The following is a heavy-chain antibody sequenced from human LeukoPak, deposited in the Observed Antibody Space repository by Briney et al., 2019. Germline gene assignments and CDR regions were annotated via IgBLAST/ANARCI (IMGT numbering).Heavy chain of an antibody. V-gene: IGHV3-43D*03. Sequence: GGSLRLSCAASGFTFDDYAMHWVRHAPGKDLEWVSLISWDGGSTYYADSVKGRFTISRDNSKNSLYLQMNSLRAEDTALYYCAKDGGNYYYYMDVWGKGTTVTVSS. J-gene: IGHJ6*03. CDR3: AKDGGNYYYYMDV. CDR1: GFTFDDYA. CDR2: ISWDGGST.